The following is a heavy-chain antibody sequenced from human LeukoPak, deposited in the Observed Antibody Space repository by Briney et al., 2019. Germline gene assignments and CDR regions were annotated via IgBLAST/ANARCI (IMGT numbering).Heavy chain of an antibody. CDR2: ISGNGGST. CDR1: GFTFSNYS. Sequence: GGSLRLSCAASGFTFSNYSFTWVRQAPGKGLEWVLGISGNGGSTAYADSVKGLFTISRDNSKNTLYLQMNSLRAEDMAVYYCAKDRSSSTSCSNYWGQGTLVTVSS. V-gene: IGHV3-23*01. J-gene: IGHJ1*01. CDR3: AKDRSSSTSCSNY. D-gene: IGHD2-2*01.